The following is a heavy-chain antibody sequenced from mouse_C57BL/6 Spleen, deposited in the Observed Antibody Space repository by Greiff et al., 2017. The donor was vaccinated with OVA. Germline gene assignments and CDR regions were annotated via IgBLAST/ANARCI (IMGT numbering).Heavy chain of an antibody. CDR3: ARQIWSRYFDV. CDR2: ISNGGGST. V-gene: IGHV5-12*01. CDR1: GFTFSDYY. J-gene: IGHJ1*03. D-gene: IGHD1-1*02. Sequence: EVKLVESGGGLVQPGGSLKLSCAASGFTFSDYYMYWVRQTPEKRLEWVAYISNGGGSTYYPDTVKGRFTISRDNAKNTRYLQMSRLKSEDTAMYYCARQIWSRYFDVWGTGTTVTVSS.